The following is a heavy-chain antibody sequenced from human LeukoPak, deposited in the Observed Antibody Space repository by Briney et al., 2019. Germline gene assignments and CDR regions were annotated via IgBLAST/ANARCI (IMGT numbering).Heavy chain of an antibody. CDR2: INPNSGGT. Sequence: ASVKVSCKASGYTFTGYYMHWVRQAPGQGLEWMGWINPNSGGTNYAQKFQGRVTMTRDTSISTAYMELSRLRSDDTAAYYCAREDYYDSSGYYKNKEYFHHWGQGTLVTVSS. V-gene: IGHV1-2*02. CDR3: AREDYYDSSGYYKNKEYFHH. J-gene: IGHJ1*01. D-gene: IGHD3-22*01. CDR1: GYTFTGYY.